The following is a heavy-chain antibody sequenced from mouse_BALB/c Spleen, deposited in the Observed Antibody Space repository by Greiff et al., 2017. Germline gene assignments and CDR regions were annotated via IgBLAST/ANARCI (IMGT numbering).Heavy chain of an antibody. J-gene: IGHJ3*01. CDR1: GFSLTSYG. D-gene: IGHD2-1*01. CDR2: IWAGGST. CDR3: ARCPRYGNYYAY. V-gene: IGHV2-9*02. Sequence: VKLVESGPGLVAPSQSLSITCTVSGFSLTSYGVHWVRQPPGKGLEWLGVIWAGGSTNYNSALMSRLSISKDNSKSQVFLKMNSLQTDDTAMYYCARCPRYGNYYAYWGQGTLVTVSA.